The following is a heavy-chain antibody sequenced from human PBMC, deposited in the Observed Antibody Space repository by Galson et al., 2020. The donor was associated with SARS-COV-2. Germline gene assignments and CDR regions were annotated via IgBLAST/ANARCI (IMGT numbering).Heavy chain of an antibody. CDR2: IWYDGSNK. CDR3: ARDGGYCSGGSCYSLYGMDV. D-gene: IGHD2-15*01. CDR1: GFTFSSYG. V-gene: IGHV3-33*01. J-gene: IGHJ6*02. Sequence: GGSLRLSCAASGFTFSSYGMHWVRQAPGKGLEWVAVIWYDGSNKYSADSVKGRFTISRDHSKNTLYLQMNSLRAEDTAVYYCARDGGYCSGGSCYSLYGMDVWGQGTPVTVSS.